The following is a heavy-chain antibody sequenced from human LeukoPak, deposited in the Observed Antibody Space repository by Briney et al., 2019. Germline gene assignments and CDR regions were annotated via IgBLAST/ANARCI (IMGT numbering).Heavy chain of an antibody. CDR3: ARVASDFYYYMDV. V-gene: IGHV3-21*01. Sequence: GGSLRLSCAASGFTFSSYSMNWVRQAPGKGLEWVSSISSSSSYIYYADSVKGRFTISRDNAKNSLYLQMNSLRAEDTAVYYRARVASDFYYYMDVWGKGTTVTVSS. CDR1: GFTFSSYS. CDR2: ISSSSSYI. J-gene: IGHJ6*03. D-gene: IGHD3/OR15-3a*01.